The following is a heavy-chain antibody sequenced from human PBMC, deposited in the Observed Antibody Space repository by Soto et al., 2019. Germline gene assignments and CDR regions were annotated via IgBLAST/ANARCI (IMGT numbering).Heavy chain of an antibody. CDR3: AKDTDYSSSWYQPKGH. D-gene: IGHD6-13*01. Sequence: EVQLLESGGGLVQPGGSLRLSCAASGFTFSSYAMSWVRQAPGKGLEWVSAISGSGGSTYYADSVKGRFTISRDNSKNTLYLQMNSLRAEDTAVYYCAKDTDYSSSWYQPKGHWGQGTLVTVSS. CDR2: ISGSGGST. V-gene: IGHV3-23*01. CDR1: GFTFSSYA. J-gene: IGHJ4*02.